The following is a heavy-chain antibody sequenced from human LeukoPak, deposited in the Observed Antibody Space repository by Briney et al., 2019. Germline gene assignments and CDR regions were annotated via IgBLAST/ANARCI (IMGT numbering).Heavy chain of an antibody. J-gene: IGHJ6*03. CDR1: GYTFTSYD. Sequence: ASVTVSCKASGYTFTSYDINWVRQATGQGLEWMGWMNPNSGNTGYAQKFQGRVTMTRNTSISTAYMELSSLRSEDTAVYYCARAITYYDILTGYPIGDYYMDVWGKGTTVTVSS. D-gene: IGHD3-9*01. CDR2: MNPNSGNT. CDR3: ARAITYYDILTGYPIGDYYMDV. V-gene: IGHV1-8*01.